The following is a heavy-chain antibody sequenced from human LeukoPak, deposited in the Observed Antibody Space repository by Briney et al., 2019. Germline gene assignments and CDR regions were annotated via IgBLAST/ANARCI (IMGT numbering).Heavy chain of an antibody. CDR2: IIPIFGTA. J-gene: IGHJ6*03. CDR3: ARDNKTSYSYFMDA. Sequence: SVKVSCKASGGTFSSYAINWVRQAPGQGLEWMGGIIPIFGTANYAQKFQGRVTISADESTSTAYMELSSLRSDDTAVYYCARDNKTSYSYFMDAWGKGTTVTVSS. V-gene: IGHV1-69*13. CDR1: GGTFSSYA. D-gene: IGHD2/OR15-2a*01.